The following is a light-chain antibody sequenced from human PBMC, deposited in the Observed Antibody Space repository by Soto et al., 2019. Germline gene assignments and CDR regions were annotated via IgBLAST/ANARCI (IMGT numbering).Light chain of an antibody. CDR1: QSVSNY. J-gene: IGKJ4*01. V-gene: IGKV3-11*01. Sequence: EIVLTQSPATLSLSPGERATLSCGASQSVSNYLAWYQQKPGQAPRLLIYDTSNRATGIPGRFSGSGSGTDFTLTISSLEPEDFALYYCQQRSNWPPLTFGGGTKVEIK. CDR2: DTS. CDR3: QQRSNWPPLT.